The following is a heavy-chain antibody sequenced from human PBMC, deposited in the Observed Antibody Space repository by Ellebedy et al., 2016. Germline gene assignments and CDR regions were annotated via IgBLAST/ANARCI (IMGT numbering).Heavy chain of an antibody. CDR3: ARDLDNDAFDI. J-gene: IGHJ3*02. CDR1: GFTFSSYS. D-gene: IGHD2-2*03. Sequence: GESLKISCAASGFTFSSYSMNWVRQAPGKGLEWVSSISSSSSYIYYADSVKGRFTISRDNAKNSLYLQMNSLKTEDTAVYYCARDLDNDAFDIWGQGTMVTVSS. CDR2: ISSSSSYI. V-gene: IGHV3-21*04.